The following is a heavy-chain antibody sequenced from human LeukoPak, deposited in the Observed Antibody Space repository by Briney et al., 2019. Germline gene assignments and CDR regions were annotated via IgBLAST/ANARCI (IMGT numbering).Heavy chain of an antibody. J-gene: IGHJ4*02. CDR2: INPSGGST. CDR1: GYTFTSYY. Sequence: ASVKVSCKASGYTFTSYYMHWVRQAPGQGLEWMGIINPSGGSTSYAQKFQGRVTMTRDTSTSTLYMELSSLRSEATAAYYCASGYSYGDYYFDYWGQGTLVTVSS. V-gene: IGHV1-46*01. CDR3: ASGYSYGDYYFDY. D-gene: IGHD5-18*01.